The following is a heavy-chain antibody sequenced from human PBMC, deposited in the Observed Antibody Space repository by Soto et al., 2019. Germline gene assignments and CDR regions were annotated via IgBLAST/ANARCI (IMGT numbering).Heavy chain of an antibody. CDR2: INPFFKGI. J-gene: IGHJ6*02. CDR3: SRDVSINYYDGTFYYYAMDV. Sequence: QVQLVQSGAEVKMPGSSVKVSCKASGCTFNSDAISWLRQAPGQGLEWMGGINPFFKGINYAQKFQGRVTITADDSTSTAYMELSSVRSEDTAVYYCSRDVSINYYDGTFYYYAMDVWGQGTTVTVSS. V-gene: IGHV1-69*01. CDR1: GCTFNSDA. D-gene: IGHD3-16*01.